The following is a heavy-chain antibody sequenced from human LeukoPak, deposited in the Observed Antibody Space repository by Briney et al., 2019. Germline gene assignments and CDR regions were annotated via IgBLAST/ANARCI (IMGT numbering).Heavy chain of an antibody. V-gene: IGHV1-69*05. CDR3: ARAYCSSTSCYFDY. CDR2: IIPIFGTA. D-gene: IGHD2-2*01. CDR1: GGTFSSYA. J-gene: IGHJ4*02. Sequence: ASVKVSCKASGGTFSSYAISWVRQAPGQGFEWMGGIIPIFGTANYAQKLQGRVTMTTDTSTSTAYMELRSLRSDDTAVYYCARAYCSSTSCYFDYWGQGTLVTVSS.